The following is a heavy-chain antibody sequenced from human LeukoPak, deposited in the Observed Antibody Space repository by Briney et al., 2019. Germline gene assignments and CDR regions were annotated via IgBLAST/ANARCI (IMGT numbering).Heavy chain of an antibody. CDR2: IYPGDSDT. J-gene: IGHJ4*02. D-gene: IGHD6-6*01. V-gene: IGHV5-51*01. CDR1: GYSFTSYW. CDR3: ARHRDGSSVDY. Sequence: GESLQISCKGSGYSFTSYWIGWVRQMPGKGLGWMGIIYPGDSDTRYRPSFQGQVTISADKSISTAYLQWSSLKASDTAMYYCARHRDGSSVDYWGQGTLVTVSS.